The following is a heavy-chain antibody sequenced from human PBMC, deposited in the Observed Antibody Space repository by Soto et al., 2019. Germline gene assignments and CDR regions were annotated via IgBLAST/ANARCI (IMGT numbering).Heavy chain of an antibody. CDR1: GGTFSSYA. CDR3: ARALGYYDSSGYYYGDYYYGMDV. D-gene: IGHD3-22*01. CDR2: IIPIFGTA. J-gene: IGHJ6*02. Sequence: SVKVSCKASGGTFSSYAISWVRQAPGQGLEWMGGIIPIFGTANYAQKFQGRVTITADKSTSTAYMELSSLRSEDTAVYYCARALGYYDSSGYYYGDYYYGMDVWGQGTTVTVSS. V-gene: IGHV1-69*06.